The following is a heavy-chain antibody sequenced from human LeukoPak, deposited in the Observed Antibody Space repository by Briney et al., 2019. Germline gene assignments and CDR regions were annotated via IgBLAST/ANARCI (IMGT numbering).Heavy chain of an antibody. CDR2: INPSGGST. CDR1: GYTFTGYY. CDR3: ARGEQHQLPGRYYYYGMDV. Sequence: GASVKVSCKASGYTFTGYYMHWVRQAPGQGLEWMGIINPSGGSTSYAQKFQGRVTMTRDTSTSTVYMELSSLRSEDTAVYYCARGEQHQLPGRYYYYGMDVWGQGTTVTVSS. J-gene: IGHJ6*02. V-gene: IGHV1-46*03. D-gene: IGHD2-2*01.